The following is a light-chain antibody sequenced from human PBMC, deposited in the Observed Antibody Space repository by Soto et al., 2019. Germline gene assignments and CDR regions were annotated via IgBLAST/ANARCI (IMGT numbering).Light chain of an antibody. CDR1: QSISSRY. CDR2: GAS. V-gene: IGKV3-20*01. Sequence: ENVLTQSPGTLSVSPGEGATLSCRARQSISSRYLAWYQQKPGQAPRLLIYGASSRATGIPERFTGSGSGTDFTLTISRLEPEDFAVYYCQQYDSSPTFGQGTKVDIK. J-gene: IGKJ1*01. CDR3: QQYDSSPT.